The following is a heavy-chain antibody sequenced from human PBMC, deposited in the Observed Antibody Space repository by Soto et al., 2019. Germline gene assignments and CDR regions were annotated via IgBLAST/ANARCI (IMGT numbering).Heavy chain of an antibody. V-gene: IGHV3-30*18. CDR3: AKKVGFDP. CDR1: GFTFSSYG. D-gene: IGHD2-2*01. Sequence: GGSLRLSCAASGFTFSSYGMHWVRQAPGKGLEWVAVISYDGSNKYYADSVKGRFTISRDNSKNTLYLQMNSLRAEDTAVYYCAKKVGFDPWGQGTRVTVSS. J-gene: IGHJ5*02. CDR2: ISYDGSNK.